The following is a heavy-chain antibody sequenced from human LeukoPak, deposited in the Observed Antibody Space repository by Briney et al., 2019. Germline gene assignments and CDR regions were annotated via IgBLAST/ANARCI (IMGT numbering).Heavy chain of an antibody. CDR3: ARSEWFGELVYYFDY. CDR2: IYYSGST. V-gene: IGHV4-61*01. CDR1: GGSVSSGSYY. D-gene: IGHD3-10*01. J-gene: IGHJ4*02. Sequence: PSETLSFTCTVSGGSVSSGSYYWSWIRQPPGKGLEWIGYIYYSGSTNYNPSLKSRVTISVDTSKNQFSLKLSSVTAADTAVYYCARSEWFGELVYYFDYWGQGTLVTVSS.